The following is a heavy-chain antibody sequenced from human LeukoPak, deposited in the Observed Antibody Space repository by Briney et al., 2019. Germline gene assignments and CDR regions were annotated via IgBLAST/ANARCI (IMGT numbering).Heavy chain of an antibody. D-gene: IGHD3-3*01. CDR3: ARDSYYDFWSAYDY. Sequence: PGGSLRLSCAASGFTFSSYAMSWVRQAPGKGLEWVSAISGSGGSTYYADSVKGRFTISRDNSKNTLYLQMNSLRAEDTAVYYCARDSYYDFWSAYDYWGQGTLVTVSS. V-gene: IGHV3-23*01. CDR2: ISGSGGST. CDR1: GFTFSSYA. J-gene: IGHJ4*02.